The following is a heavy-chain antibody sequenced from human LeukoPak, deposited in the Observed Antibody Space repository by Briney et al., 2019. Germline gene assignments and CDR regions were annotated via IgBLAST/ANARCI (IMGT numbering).Heavy chain of an antibody. CDR3: ARDLPPFKFTIFGVVIGY. J-gene: IGHJ4*02. Sequence: ASVKVSCKASGYTFTGYYMHWVRQAPGQGLEWMGWISAYNGNTNYAQKLQGRVTMTTDTSTSTAYMELRSLRSDDTAVYYCARDLPPFKFTIFGVVIGYWGQGTLVTVSS. V-gene: IGHV1-18*04. CDR1: GYTFTGYY. CDR2: ISAYNGNT. D-gene: IGHD3-3*01.